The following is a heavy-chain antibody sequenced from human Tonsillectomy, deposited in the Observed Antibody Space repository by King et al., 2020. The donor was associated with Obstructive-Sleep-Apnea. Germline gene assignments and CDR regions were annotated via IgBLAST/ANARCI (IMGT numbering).Heavy chain of an antibody. Sequence: VQLVESGGGVVQPGRSLRLSCAASGFTFSSYGMHWVRQAPGKGLEWVAVISYDGSNKYYADSVKGRFTISRDNSKNTLYLQMNSLRAEDTAVYYCAKDLYDLTGKGPRWLQLIQPPDYWGQGTLVTVSS. J-gene: IGHJ4*02. CDR2: ISYDGSNK. CDR1: GFTFSSYG. D-gene: IGHD5-24*01. CDR3: AKDLYDLTGKGPRWLQLIQPPDY. V-gene: IGHV3-30*18.